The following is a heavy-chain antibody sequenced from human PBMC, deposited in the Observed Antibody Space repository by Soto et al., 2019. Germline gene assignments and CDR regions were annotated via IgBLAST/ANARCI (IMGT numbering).Heavy chain of an antibody. J-gene: IGHJ5*02. Sequence: SVKVYFKAAAGTRSSFGISLVRQVPGQGLEWMGSIIPVYGTTNYAQKFRDRVAFIADDSTNMIYMELMSLRSDDTAIYYCARDIPTYYDSSFDWSDPWGQGVLVTVSS. V-gene: IGHV1-69*13. CDR2: IIPVYGTT. CDR1: AGTRSSFG. CDR3: ARDIPTYYDSSFDWSDP. D-gene: IGHD3-16*01.